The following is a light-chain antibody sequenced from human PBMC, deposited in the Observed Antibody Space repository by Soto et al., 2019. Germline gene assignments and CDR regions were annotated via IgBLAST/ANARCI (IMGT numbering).Light chain of an antibody. V-gene: IGKV3-20*01. CDR1: QSVSSSF. CDR2: GAS. Sequence: EIALTQSPGTLSLSPRERATLSCRASQSVSSSFFAWYQQKPGQAPRLLIYGASRRATGIPDRFSGSGSGTDLTLTISRLEPEDFAVYYCQQYGSSPLTFGGGTKVEIK. J-gene: IGKJ4*01. CDR3: QQYGSSPLT.